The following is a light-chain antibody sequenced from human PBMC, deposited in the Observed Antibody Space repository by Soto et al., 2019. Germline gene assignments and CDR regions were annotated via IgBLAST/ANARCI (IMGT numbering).Light chain of an antibody. Sequence: HRTPYPATLSASGGDRVTISCRASQSVRSWLAWYQQKPGTAPKLLIFDASRLESGVPSRFSGSASGTDFTLTISRLEPEDFAVYYCQQYGDSPTFGQGTKVDIK. J-gene: IGKJ1*01. CDR2: DAS. CDR3: QQYGDSPT. V-gene: IGKV1-5*01. CDR1: QSVRSW.